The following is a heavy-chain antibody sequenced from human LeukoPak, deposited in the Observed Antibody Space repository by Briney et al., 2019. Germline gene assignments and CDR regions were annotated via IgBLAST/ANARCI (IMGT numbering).Heavy chain of an antibody. CDR3: TTGYCSRTSCYYFDY. CDR1: GFTFSNAW. Sequence: GVSLRLSCAASGFTFSNAWMSWVRQAPGKGLEGVGRIKSKTDGGTTDYAAPVKGRFTISRDDSKNTLYLQMNSLKTEDTAVYYCTTGYCSRTSCYYFDYWGQGTLVTVSS. V-gene: IGHV3-15*01. J-gene: IGHJ4*02. CDR2: IKSKTDGGTT. D-gene: IGHD2-2*01.